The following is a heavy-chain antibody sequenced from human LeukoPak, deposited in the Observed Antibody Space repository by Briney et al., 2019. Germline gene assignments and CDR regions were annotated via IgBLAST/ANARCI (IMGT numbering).Heavy chain of an antibody. CDR1: GGTVISGSYY. V-gene: IGHV4-61*01. J-gene: IGHJ6*02. CDR3: ARDTRYGEFGYYHYGMDV. CDR2: IYYSGNT. Sequence: PSETLSLTCTVSGGTVISGSYYWSWLRQPPGKGLEWIGYIYYSGNTNYNPSLKSRVSISMDTSKYQFSLKLTSVTAADTAVYYCARDTRYGEFGYYHYGMDVWGQGTTVTVSS. D-gene: IGHD4-17*01.